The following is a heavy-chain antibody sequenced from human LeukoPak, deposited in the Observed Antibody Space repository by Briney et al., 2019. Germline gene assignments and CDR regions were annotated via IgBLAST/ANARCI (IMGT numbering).Heavy chain of an antibody. Sequence: GGSLRLSCAVSGFSFSSYWMSWVRQAPGKGLECVANIKTDGSEKYYLDSVKGRFTISRDNAKNSLYLQMKNLRAEDTAVYYCEGERGDAFDVWGQGTMVTVSS. J-gene: IGHJ3*01. CDR2: IKTDGSEK. V-gene: IGHV3-7*01. CDR3: EGERGDAFDV. CDR1: GFSFSSYW.